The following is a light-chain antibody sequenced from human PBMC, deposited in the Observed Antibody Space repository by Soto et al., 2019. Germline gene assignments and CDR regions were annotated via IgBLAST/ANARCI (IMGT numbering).Light chain of an antibody. J-gene: IGKJ3*01. CDR3: QQYGSSRFT. Sequence: EIVLTQSPGTLSLSPGERATLSCRASQSISSSYLAWYQQKPGQAPRLLVYGASSRATGIPDRFSGRGSGTYFTPTISRLEHEDFAVYYCQQYGSSRFTFGPGTKVDIK. V-gene: IGKV3-20*01. CDR1: QSISSSY. CDR2: GAS.